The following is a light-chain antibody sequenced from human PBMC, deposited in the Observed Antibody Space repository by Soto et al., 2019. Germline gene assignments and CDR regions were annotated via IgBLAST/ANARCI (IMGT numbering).Light chain of an antibody. CDR1: QSLDRW. V-gene: IGKV1-5*01. J-gene: IGKJ1*01. CDR3: QQYDIYPWT. CDR2: DAS. Sequence: DVPMTQSPSTLSASVGDKVTITCRASQSLDRWLAWYQQKPGKAPKLLIHDASSLEDGVPSRFSGSGSGTEFTLAISSLQPDDFAIYYCQQYDIYPWTFGQGTKVEIK.